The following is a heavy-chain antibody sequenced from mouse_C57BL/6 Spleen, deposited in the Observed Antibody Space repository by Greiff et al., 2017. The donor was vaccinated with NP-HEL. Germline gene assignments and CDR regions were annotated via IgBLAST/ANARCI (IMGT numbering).Heavy chain of an antibody. V-gene: IGHV1-7*01. CDR2: INPSSGYT. Sequence: VQLQQSGAELAKPGASVKLSCKASGYTFTSYWMHWVKQRPGQGLEWIGYINPSSGYTKYNQKFKDTATLTADKSSSTAYMQLSSLTYEDSAVYYCASRDYGSSYEYFDVWGTGTTVTVSS. CDR3: ASRDYGSSYEYFDV. J-gene: IGHJ1*03. CDR1: GYTFTSYW. D-gene: IGHD1-1*01.